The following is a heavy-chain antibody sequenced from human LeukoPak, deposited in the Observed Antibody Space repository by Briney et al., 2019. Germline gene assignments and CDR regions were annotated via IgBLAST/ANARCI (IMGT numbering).Heavy chain of an antibody. CDR1: GFTVSSNY. CDR3: ARRYRPSSYSSGWYWFDY. CDR2: IYSGGST. J-gene: IGHJ4*02. V-gene: IGHV3-53*01. D-gene: IGHD6-19*01. Sequence: PGGSLRLSCAASGFTVSSNYMSWVRQAPGRGLEWVSVIYSGGSTYYADSVKGRFTISRDNSKNTLYLQMNSLRAEDTAVYYCARRYRPSSYSSGWYWFDYWGQGTLVTVSS.